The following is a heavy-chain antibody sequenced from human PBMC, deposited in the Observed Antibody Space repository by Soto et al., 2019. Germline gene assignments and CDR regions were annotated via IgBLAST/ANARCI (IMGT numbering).Heavy chain of an antibody. J-gene: IGHJ6*02. CDR1: GFTFDDFA. V-gene: IGHV3-9*01. CDR3: VKGRGSFLVHFGLDV. CDR2: VDWNSGSV. Sequence: EVQLVESGGGFVQPGRSLRLSCIASGFTFDDFAMHWVRQAPGKGLAWVSSVDWNSGSVAYADSVKGRFTVSRDNARNSLFLQMKLLRGEDTALYYCVKGRGSFLVHFGLDVWGQGTTVTVSS. D-gene: IGHD1-26*01.